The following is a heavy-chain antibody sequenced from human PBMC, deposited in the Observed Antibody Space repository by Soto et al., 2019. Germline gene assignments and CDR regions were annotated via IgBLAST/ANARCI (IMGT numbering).Heavy chain of an antibody. Sequence: SWIRQPPGKGLEWIGYIYYSGSTNYNPSLKSRVTISVDTSKNQFSLKLSSVTAADTAVYYCARGNDYYDSSGGYYYYYGMDVWGQGTTVTVSS. V-gene: IGHV4-59*01. CDR3: ARGNDYYDSSGGYYYYYGMDV. CDR2: IYYSGST. J-gene: IGHJ6*02. D-gene: IGHD3-22*01.